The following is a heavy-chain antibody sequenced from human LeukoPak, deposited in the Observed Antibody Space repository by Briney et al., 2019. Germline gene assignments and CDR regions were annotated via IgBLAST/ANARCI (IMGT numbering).Heavy chain of an antibody. CDR1: EFIFSSYG. CDR3: AKEVTPGALLYGPFDY. D-gene: IGHD4-23*01. J-gene: IGHJ4*02. Sequence: GGSLRLSCAASEFIFSSYGMSWVRQAPGKGLEWVAAISASGGGTYYADSVRGRFTISRDNSRNTLYLEMNSLRAEDTAIYYCAKEVTPGALLYGPFDYWGQGTLVTVPS. V-gene: IGHV3-23*01. CDR2: ISASGGGT.